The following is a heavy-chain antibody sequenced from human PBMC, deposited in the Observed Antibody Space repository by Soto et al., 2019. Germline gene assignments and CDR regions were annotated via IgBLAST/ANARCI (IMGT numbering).Heavy chain of an antibody. J-gene: IGHJ4*02. Sequence: ASVKVSCKASGYTFTSYYMHWVRQAPGQGLEWMGIINPSAGSTSYAQKFQGRVTMTRDTSTSTVYMELSSLRSEDTAVYYCARVYCSSTSCYSGYFDYWGQGTLVPVSS. CDR2: INPSAGST. CDR1: GYTFTSYY. V-gene: IGHV1-46*01. CDR3: ARVYCSSTSCYSGYFDY. D-gene: IGHD2-2*02.